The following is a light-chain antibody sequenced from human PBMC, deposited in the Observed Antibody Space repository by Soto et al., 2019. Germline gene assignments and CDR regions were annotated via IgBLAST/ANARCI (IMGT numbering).Light chain of an antibody. Sequence: QSVLTQPPSVSGAPGQRVTISCTGSSSNIGAGYDVHWYQQLPGTAPKLLIYGNSNRPSGVPDRFSGSKSGTSASLAITGLQAEDEADYYCQSYDSRLSVWVFGGGTQLTVL. CDR1: SSNIGAGYD. CDR3: QSYDSRLSVWV. CDR2: GNS. J-gene: IGLJ3*02. V-gene: IGLV1-40*01.